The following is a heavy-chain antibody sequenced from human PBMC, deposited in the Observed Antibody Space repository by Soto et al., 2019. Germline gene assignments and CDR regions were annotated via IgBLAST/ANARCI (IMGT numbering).Heavy chain of an antibody. CDR1: GGTFSSYA. CDR3: ASDFVVTKYYYYGMEV. CDR2: IIPIFGTA. Sequence: SVKVSCKASGGTFSSYAISWVRQAPGQGLEWMGGIIPIFGTANYAQKFQGRVTITADESTSTAYMELSSLRSEDTAVYYCASDFVVTKYYYYGMEVWGQGTTVTVSS. J-gene: IGHJ6*02. D-gene: IGHD2-2*01. V-gene: IGHV1-69*13.